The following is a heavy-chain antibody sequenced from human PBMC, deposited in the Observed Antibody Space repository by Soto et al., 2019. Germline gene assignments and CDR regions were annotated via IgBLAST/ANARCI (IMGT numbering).Heavy chain of an antibody. Sequence: AAGCPISSYGVSWIVQATGKGLEWVSSISSSSSYIYYADSVKGRFTISRDNAMNSLYLQMNSLRAEDTAVYYCARDSKTFGVYYMDVWGKGTTVTVSS. J-gene: IGHJ6*03. D-gene: IGHD3-3*01. CDR1: GCPISSYG. CDR2: ISSSSSYI. V-gene: IGHV3-21*01. CDR3: ARDSKTFGVYYMDV.